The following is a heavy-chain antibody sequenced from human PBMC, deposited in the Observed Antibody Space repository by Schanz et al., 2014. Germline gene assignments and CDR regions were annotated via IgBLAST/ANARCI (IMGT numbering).Heavy chain of an antibody. V-gene: IGHV3-15*01. CDR1: GFTFSSYA. CDR3: ATASSPVREAGAGSSFHL. CDR2: IKSKTDGETT. Sequence: EVQVVESGGGLVQPGGSLRLSCAASGFTFSSYAMSWVRQAPGKGLEWLGRIKSKTDGETTDYAAPVKGRFSISRDDSQSTLYLQMNSLKIEDTAVYYCATASSPVREAGAGSSFHLWGQGTLVTVSP. J-gene: IGHJ5*02. D-gene: IGHD6-13*01.